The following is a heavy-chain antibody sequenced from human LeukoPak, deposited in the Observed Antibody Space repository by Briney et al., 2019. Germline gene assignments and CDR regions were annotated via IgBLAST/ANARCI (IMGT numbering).Heavy chain of an antibody. CDR3: ASGFSSSPYFDY. V-gene: IGHV3-7*05. D-gene: IGHD6-6*01. J-gene: IGHJ4*02. CDR1: GLTFSRYW. CDR2: IKQDGSEK. Sequence: GGSLRLSCAASGLTFSRYWMSWVRQAPGKGLEWVAIIKQDGSEKYYVDSVKGRFTISRDNAKNSLFLQMNSLRAEDTAVYYCASGFSSSPYFDYWGQGTLVTVSS.